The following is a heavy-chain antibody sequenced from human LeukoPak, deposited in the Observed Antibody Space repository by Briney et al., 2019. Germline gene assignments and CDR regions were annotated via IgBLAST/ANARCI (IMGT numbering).Heavy chain of an antibody. CDR1: GYTFTNYD. V-gene: IGHV1-8*01. CDR3: ARGGAYCGGDCYPYSDY. CDR2: MNPNSGNT. J-gene: IGHJ4*02. Sequence: GASVKVSCKASGYTFTNYDINWVRQATGQGLEWMGWMNPNSGNTGYAQKFQGRVTMTRNTSISTASMELSSLRSEDTAAYYCARGGAYCGGDCYPYSDYWGQGTLVTVSS. D-gene: IGHD2-21*02.